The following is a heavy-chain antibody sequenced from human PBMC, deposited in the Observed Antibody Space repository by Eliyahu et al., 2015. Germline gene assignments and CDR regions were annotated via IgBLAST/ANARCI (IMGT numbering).Heavy chain of an antibody. D-gene: IGHD2-15*01. CDR3: AREGYCSGGSCYGWFDP. V-gene: IGHV1-2*02. J-gene: IGHJ5*02. CDR2: INPNSGGT. CDR1: GYTFTGXY. Sequence: QVQLVQSGAEVKKPGASVKVSYKASGYTFTGXYMHWVRQAPGQGLEWMGWINPNSGGTNYAQKFQGRVTMTRDTSISTAYMELSRLRSDDTAVYYCAREGYCSGGSCYGWFDPWGQGTLVTVSS.